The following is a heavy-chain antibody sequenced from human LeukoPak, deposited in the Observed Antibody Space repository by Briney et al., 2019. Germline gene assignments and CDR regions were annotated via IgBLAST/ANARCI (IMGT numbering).Heavy chain of an antibody. Sequence: RPGGSLRPSCAAPGFTLSNYAMSWVRQAPGRALEWVSSISGSGTTTYYADSVKGRFTISRDNAKNSLYLQMNSLRAEDTAVYYCARGEGAFDIWGQGTMVTVSS. CDR1: GFTLSNYA. CDR3: ARGEGAFDI. V-gene: IGHV3-48*01. CDR2: ISGSGTTT. J-gene: IGHJ3*02.